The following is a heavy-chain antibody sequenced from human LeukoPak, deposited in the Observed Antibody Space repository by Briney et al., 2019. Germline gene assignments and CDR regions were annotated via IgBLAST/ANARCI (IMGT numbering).Heavy chain of an antibody. CDR3: ARGGYYDSSGYSPGYYFDY. J-gene: IGHJ4*02. V-gene: IGHV4-59*01. Sequence: SETLSLTCTVSGGSISSYYWSWIRQPPGKGLEWIGYIYYSGSTNYNPSLKSRVTISVDTSKNQFSLKLSSVTAADTAVYYCARGGYYDSSGYSPGYYFDYWGQGTLVTVSS. D-gene: IGHD3-22*01. CDR2: IYYSGST. CDR1: GGSISSYY.